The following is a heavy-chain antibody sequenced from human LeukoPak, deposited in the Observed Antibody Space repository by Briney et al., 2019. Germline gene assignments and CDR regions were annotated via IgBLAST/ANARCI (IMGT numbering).Heavy chain of an antibody. D-gene: IGHD1-26*01. CDR2: IFYTGST. CDR1: GGSISTSNFH. J-gene: IGHJ3*02. CDR3: ARSRERDDAFDI. Sequence: SETLSLTCTVSGGSISTSNFHWGWIRQPPGKGLEWIGNIFYTGSTYYNPSLKSRVTISVDTSKNQFSLKLSSVTAADTAVYYCARSRERDDAFDIWGQGTMVTVSS. V-gene: IGHV4-39*07.